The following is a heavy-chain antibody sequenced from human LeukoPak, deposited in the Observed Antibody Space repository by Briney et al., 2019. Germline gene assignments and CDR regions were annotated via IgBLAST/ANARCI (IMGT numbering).Heavy chain of an antibody. CDR1: GFIFSSCS. CDR3: ARDSSGYDYYDY. V-gene: IGHV3-21*06. D-gene: IGHD5-12*01. J-gene: IGHJ4*02. CDR2: ITRSSSYT. Sequence: GGSLRLSCAASGFIFSSCSMTWVRQAPGRGLEWVSSITRSSSYTYYADSVKGRFTISRDNANNSLYLQMNSLRAEDTAVYYCARDSSGYDYYDYWGQGTLVTVSS.